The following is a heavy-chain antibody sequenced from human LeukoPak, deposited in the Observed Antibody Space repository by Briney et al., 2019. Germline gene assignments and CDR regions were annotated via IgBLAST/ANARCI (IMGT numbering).Heavy chain of an antibody. J-gene: IGHJ4*02. Sequence: GGSLRLSCAASGFTFSNSWINWVRQALGKGLEWVANIKPDGSQTYYLDSVKGRFTVSRDNAKDSAYLQINSLRAEDTAVYYCFGSGSYSNWDQGTLVTVSS. D-gene: IGHD3-10*01. V-gene: IGHV3-7*01. CDR1: GFTFSNSW. CDR3: FGSGSYSN. CDR2: IKPDGSQT.